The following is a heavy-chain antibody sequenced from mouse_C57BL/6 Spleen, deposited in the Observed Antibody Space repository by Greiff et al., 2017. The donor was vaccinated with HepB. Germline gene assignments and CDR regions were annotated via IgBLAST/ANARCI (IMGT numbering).Heavy chain of an antibody. V-gene: IGHV5-6*01. D-gene: IGHD2-5*01. CDR3: ATAYYSTHYFDY. J-gene: IGHJ2*01. CDR2: ISSGGSYT. CDR1: GFTFSSYG. Sequence: EVQLVESGGDLVKPGGSLKLSCAASGFTFSSYGMSWVRQTPDKRLAWVATISSGGSYTYYPDSVKGRFTISRDNAKNTLYLQMSSLKSEDTAMYYGATAYYSTHYFDYWGQGTTLTVSS.